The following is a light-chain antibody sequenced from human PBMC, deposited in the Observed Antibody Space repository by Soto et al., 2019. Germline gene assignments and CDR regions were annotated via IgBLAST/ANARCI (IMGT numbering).Light chain of an antibody. CDR2: DAS. CDR3: QQYHGSSGT. Sequence: DIQMTQSPSTLSASVGDRVTITCRASQSILSWLAWYQHKPGKAPKLLIYDASSLESGVPSRFSGSRSGTEFTLTIRSLQPDDCATYYCQQYHGSSGTFGQGTKVDIK. J-gene: IGKJ1*01. CDR1: QSILSW. V-gene: IGKV1-5*01.